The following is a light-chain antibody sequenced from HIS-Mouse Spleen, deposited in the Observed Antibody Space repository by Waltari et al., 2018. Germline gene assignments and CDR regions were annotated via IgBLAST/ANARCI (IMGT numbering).Light chain of an antibody. J-gene: IGLJ3*02. V-gene: IGLV2-14*03. CDR3: SSYTSSSTWV. CDR2: DVS. CDR1: SSDVGGSNY. Sequence: QSALTQPASVSGSPGQSITISCTGTSSDVGGSNYVSWYQQHPGQAPKLMIYDVSNRPSGVSNRFSGSKSGNTASLTISGLQAEDEADYYCSSYTSSSTWVFGGGTKLTVL.